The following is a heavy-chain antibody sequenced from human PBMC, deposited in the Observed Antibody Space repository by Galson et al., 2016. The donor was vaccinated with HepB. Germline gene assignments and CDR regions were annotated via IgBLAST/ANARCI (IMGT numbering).Heavy chain of an antibody. J-gene: IGHJ4*02. CDR1: GFSVSNYY. V-gene: IGHV3-53*05. D-gene: IGHD1-26*01. CDR2: IYMGGTT. Sequence: SLRLSCAASGFSVSNYYMSWVRQAPGKGLEWVSVIYMGGTTEYSDSVQGRFTVSRDNSKNMLYLQMNSLRSDDTAMYFCAKDALGAPSGLDYWGQGTLVTVSS. CDR3: AKDALGAPSGLDY.